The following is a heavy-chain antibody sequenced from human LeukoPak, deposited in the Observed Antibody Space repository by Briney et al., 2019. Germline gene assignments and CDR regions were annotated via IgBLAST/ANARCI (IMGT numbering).Heavy chain of an antibody. CDR1: GFTFSTYT. V-gene: IGHV3-48*01. D-gene: IGHD6-25*01. Sequence: GGSLRLSCAASGFTFSTYTMNWVRQPPGKGLEWASNIGTSSSTTYHADSVKGRFTISRDNAKNSLYLQMNSLRADDTAVYYCARFAAGGSYYYYMDVWGKGTTVTVSS. J-gene: IGHJ6*03. CDR2: IGTSSSTT. CDR3: ARFAAGGSYYYYMDV.